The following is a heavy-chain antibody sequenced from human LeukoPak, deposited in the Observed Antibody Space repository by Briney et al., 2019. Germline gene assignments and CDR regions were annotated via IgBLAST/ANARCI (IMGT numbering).Heavy chain of an antibody. V-gene: IGHV1-8*01. D-gene: IGHD1-26*01. CDR3: ARVQYSGSYNDAFDI. CDR2: MNPNNINT. Sequence: ASVKVSCKASGYTFTSYDINWVRQATGQGLEWMGWMNPNNINTGYARKFQGRVTMTRNTSISTAYMELSSLRSEDTAVYYCARVQYSGSYNDAFDIWGQGTMVTVSS. CDR1: GYTFTSYD. J-gene: IGHJ3*02.